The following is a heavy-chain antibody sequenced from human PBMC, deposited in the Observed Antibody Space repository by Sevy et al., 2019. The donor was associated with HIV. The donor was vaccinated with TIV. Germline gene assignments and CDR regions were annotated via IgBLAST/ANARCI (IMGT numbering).Heavy chain of an antibody. V-gene: IGHV3-30-3*01. CDR2: MSFDANNK. J-gene: IGHJ1*01. CDR3: ALERLSSDVAEYFQN. Sequence: GGSLRLSCAASGFTFNRYSMHWVRQAPGKGLEWVAPMSFDANNKHYPDSVKGRFTISRDNFQNSLFLQMDSLRPEDRAVYYCALERLSSDVAEYFQNWGQGTLVTVSS. D-gene: IGHD1-1*01. CDR1: GFTFNRYS.